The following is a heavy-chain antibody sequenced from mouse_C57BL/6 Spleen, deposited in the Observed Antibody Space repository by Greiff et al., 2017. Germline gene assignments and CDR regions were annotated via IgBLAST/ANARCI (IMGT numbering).Heavy chain of an antibody. J-gene: IGHJ1*03. Sequence: DVQLVESGGGLVQPGGSLSLSCAASGFTFTDYYMSWVRQPPGKALEWLGFIRNKANGYTTEYSASVKGRFTISRDNSQSILYLQMNALRAEDSATYYCARSPPGYFDVWGTGTTVTVSS. CDR3: ARSPPGYFDV. CDR1: GFTFTDYY. CDR2: IRNKANGYTT. V-gene: IGHV7-3*01.